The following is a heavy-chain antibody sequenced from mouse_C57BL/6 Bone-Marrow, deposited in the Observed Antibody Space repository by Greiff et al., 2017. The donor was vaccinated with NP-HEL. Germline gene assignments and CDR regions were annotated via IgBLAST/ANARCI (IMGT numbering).Heavy chain of an antibody. CDR3: ARKSSPHYYAMDY. J-gene: IGHJ4*01. V-gene: IGHV5-17*01. CDR2: ISSGSSTI. D-gene: IGHD1-1*01. Sequence: EVKVVESGGGLVKPGGSLKLSCAASGFTFSDYGMHWVRQAPEKGLEWVAYISSGSSTIYYADTVKGRFTITRDNAKNTLFLQMTSLRSEDTAMYYCARKSSPHYYAMDYWGQGTSVTVSS. CDR1: GFTFSDYG.